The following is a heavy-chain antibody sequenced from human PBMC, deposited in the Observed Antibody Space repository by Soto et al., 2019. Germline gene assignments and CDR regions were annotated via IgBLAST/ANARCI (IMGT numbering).Heavy chain of an antibody. Sequence: SETLSLTCTVSGGSISSGGYYWSWIRQHPGKGLEWIGYIYYSGSTYYNPSLKSRVTISVDTSKNQFSLKLSSVTAADTAVYYCARWWSGSRQGFDPSGQGTLVTVSS. CDR3: ARWWSGSRQGFDP. CDR1: GGSISSGGYY. J-gene: IGHJ5*02. V-gene: IGHV4-31*03. CDR2: IYYSGST. D-gene: IGHD3-3*01.